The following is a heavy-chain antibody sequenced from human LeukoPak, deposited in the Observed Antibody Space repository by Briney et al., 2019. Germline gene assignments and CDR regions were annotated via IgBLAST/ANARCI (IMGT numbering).Heavy chain of an antibody. V-gene: IGHV3-33*01. CDR3: ARDIYGDYAVDS. CDR1: GFTFRSYG. J-gene: IGHJ4*02. Sequence: GKSLRLSCAASGFTFRSYGMHWVRQAPGKGLEWVAIIWYDGSNKYYADSVKGRFTISRDNSKNTLDLQMNFLRAEDTAVYFCARDIYGDYAVDSWGQGTLVTVSS. D-gene: IGHD4-17*01. CDR2: IWYDGSNK.